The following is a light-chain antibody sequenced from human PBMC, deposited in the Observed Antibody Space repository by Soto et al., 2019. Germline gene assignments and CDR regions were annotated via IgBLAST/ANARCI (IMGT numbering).Light chain of an antibody. Sequence: EIVMTQSPATLSVAPGERATLSCSASQSVSNNLAWFQQKPGQAPRLFIYGASTRATGIPDRFSGSGLGTDFTHTNSSLQPQDVATYYCQKYNIAPSWTFGQGTKVDI. CDR3: QKYNIAPSWT. CDR1: QSVSNN. CDR2: GAS. J-gene: IGKJ1*01. V-gene: IGKV3D-15*01.